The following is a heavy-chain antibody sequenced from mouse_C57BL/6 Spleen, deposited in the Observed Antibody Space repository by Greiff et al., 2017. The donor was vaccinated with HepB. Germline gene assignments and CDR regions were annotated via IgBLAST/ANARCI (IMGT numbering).Heavy chain of an antibody. D-gene: IGHD1-1*01. Sequence: DVMLVESGEGLVKPGGSLKLSCAASGFTFSSYAMSWVRQTPEKRLEWVAYISSGGDYIYYADTVKGRFTISRDNARNTLYLQMSSLKSEDTAMYYCTRDDYGSSPFDYWGQGTTLTVSS. CDR2: ISSGGDYI. V-gene: IGHV5-9-1*02. CDR3: TRDDYGSSPFDY. CDR1: GFTFSSYA. J-gene: IGHJ2*01.